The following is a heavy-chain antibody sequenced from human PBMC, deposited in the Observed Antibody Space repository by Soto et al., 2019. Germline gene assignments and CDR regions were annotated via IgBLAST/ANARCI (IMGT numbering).Heavy chain of an antibody. CDR1: EFTFSPYP. CDR2: ISFDGATK. V-gene: IGHV3-30*09. J-gene: IGHJ6*02. Sequence: QEQLVESGGGVVQPGRPLRLSCAASEFTFSPYPMHWVRQAPGKGLEWVAVISFDGATKYYADSVKGRFAISRDNXXXXXXXXXXXXXXXXXXXXXXXXXXSASSNSYHAMDVWGPGTTVTVSS. D-gene: IGHD6-6*01. CDR3: XXXXSASSNSYHAMDV.